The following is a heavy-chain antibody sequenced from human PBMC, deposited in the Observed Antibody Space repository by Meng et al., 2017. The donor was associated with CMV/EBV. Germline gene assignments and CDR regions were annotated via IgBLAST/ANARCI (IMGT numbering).Heavy chain of an antibody. V-gene: IGHV3-30*02. CDR3: AKDYCLGWYAEYYFDY. CDR1: GFTFSSYG. J-gene: IGHJ4*02. D-gene: IGHD3/OR15-3a*01. CDR2: IRYDGSNK. Sequence: GGSLRLSCAASGFTFSSYGMHWVRQAPGKGLEWVAFIRYDGSNKYYADSVKGRFTISRDNSKNTLYLQMNSLRAEDTAVYYCAKDYCLGWYAEYYFDYWGQGTLVTVSS.